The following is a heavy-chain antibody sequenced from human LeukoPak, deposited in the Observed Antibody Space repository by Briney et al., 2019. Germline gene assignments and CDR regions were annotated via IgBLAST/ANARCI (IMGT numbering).Heavy chain of an antibody. CDR2: LYYSGNT. J-gene: IGHJ4*02. CDR1: GGSISSYY. V-gene: IGHV4-59*01. CDR3: ARVYGYNFYYFDY. D-gene: IGHD5-24*01. Sequence: SETLSLTCTVSGGSISSYYWSWIRQPPGKGLEWIAYLYYSGNTNYNPSLKSRATISVDTSKNQFSLKLTSVTAADTAVYYCARVYGYNFYYFDYWGQGILATVSS.